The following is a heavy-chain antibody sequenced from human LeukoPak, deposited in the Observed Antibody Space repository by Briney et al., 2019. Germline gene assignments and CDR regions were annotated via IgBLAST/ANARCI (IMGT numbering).Heavy chain of an antibody. Sequence: GGSLRLSCAASGFTFSSYWMSWVRQAPGKGLEWVANIKQDGSEKYHVDSVKGRFTISRDNAKNSLYLQMNSLRAEDTAVYYCARVRPGYSSSWYGWSAFDIWGQGTMVTVSS. CDR2: IKQDGSEK. D-gene: IGHD6-13*01. CDR3: ARVRPGYSSSWYGWSAFDI. CDR1: GFTFSSYW. J-gene: IGHJ3*02. V-gene: IGHV3-7*01.